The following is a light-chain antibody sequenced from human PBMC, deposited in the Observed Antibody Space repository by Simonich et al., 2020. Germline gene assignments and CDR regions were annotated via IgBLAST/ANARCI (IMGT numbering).Light chain of an antibody. CDR2: WAA. J-gene: IGKJ2*01. CDR1: QSVLYSSNNKNY. V-gene: IGKV4-1*01. Sequence: DIVMTQSPDSLAVSLGERATINCKSSQSVLYSSNNKNYLAWYQQKPGQPPKLLIYWAATRESGVPERFSGSGSGTDFTLTISSLQAEDEAVYYCQQYYSTPYTFGHGTKLEIK. CDR3: QQYYSTPYT.